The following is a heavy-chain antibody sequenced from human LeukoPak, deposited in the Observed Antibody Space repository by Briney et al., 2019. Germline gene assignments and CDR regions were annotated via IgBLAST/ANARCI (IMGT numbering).Heavy chain of an antibody. CDR2: INPNSGGT. CDR1: GYTFTGYY. CDR3: ARGGEWELPISAFDI. J-gene: IGHJ3*02. V-gene: IGHV1-2*02. D-gene: IGHD1-26*01. Sequence: ASVKVSCKASGYTFTGYYMHWVRQAPGQGLEWMGWINPNSGGTNYAQKFQGRVTMTRDTSISTAYMELSRLRSDDTAVYYCARGGEWELPISAFDIWGQGTMVTVSS.